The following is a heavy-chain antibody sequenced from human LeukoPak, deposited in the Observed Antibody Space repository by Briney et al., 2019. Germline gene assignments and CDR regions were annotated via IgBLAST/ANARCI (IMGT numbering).Heavy chain of an antibody. V-gene: IGHV3-21*01. CDR3: ARPVVVRGGFDP. CDR2: ISSSSSYI. Sequence: GGSLRLSCAASGFTFSSYSMNWVRQAPGKGLEWVSSISSSSSYIYYADSVKGRFTISRDNAKNSLYLQMNSLRAEDTAVYYCARPVVVRGGFDPWGQGTLVTVSS. D-gene: IGHD2-15*01. CDR1: GFTFSSYS. J-gene: IGHJ5*02.